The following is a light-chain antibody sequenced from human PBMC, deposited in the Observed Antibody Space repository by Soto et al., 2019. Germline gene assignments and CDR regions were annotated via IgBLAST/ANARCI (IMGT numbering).Light chain of an antibody. CDR1: QDISNY. CDR3: QQSYSTPRT. Sequence: IQMTQSPSSLSASVGYRFTITCQASQDISNYLTWYQQKXGKAPKLLMYAASSLQSGVSSRFSGSVSGTDFTLTISSLQPEDFATYYCQQSYSTPRTFGQGTKVDNK. CDR2: AAS. J-gene: IGKJ1*01. V-gene: IGKV1-39*01.